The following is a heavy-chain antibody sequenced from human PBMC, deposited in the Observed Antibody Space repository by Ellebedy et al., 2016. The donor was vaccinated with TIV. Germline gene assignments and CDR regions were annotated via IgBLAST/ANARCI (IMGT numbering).Heavy chain of an antibody. V-gene: IGHV4-59*01. CDR2: IYFSGST. CDR1: GGYLRTYY. Sequence: GSLRLXXTVSGGYLRTYYWSWIRQSPGKGLEWIGYIYFSGSTDYNPSLKSRVTISVDTSKNQFSLNLRSVTAADTAVYYCARALAASGKVTYYYGKDAWGQGTAVTVSS. J-gene: IGHJ6*02. CDR3: ARALAASGKVTYYYGKDA. D-gene: IGHD6-13*01.